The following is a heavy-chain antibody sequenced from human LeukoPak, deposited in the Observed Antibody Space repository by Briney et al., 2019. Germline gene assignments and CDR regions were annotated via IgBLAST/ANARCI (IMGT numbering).Heavy chain of an antibody. CDR1: GFTFSTYA. CDR2: IYAVGNT. J-gene: IGHJ4*02. Sequence: GGSLRLSCAASGFTFSTYAMSWVRQIPGKGLEWVSFIYAVGNTYYADSVKGRFTISRDISKNAVYLQMNSLRAEDTAVYYCARDSYGDANFDSWGQGTLVTVSS. V-gene: IGHV3-53*01. CDR3: ARDSYGDANFDS. D-gene: IGHD4-17*01.